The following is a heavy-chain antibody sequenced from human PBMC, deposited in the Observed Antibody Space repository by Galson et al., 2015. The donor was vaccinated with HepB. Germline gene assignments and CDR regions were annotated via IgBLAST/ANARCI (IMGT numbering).Heavy chain of an antibody. CDR3: ARESLGSGWQRVYFDQ. CDR2: ISSSASYV. D-gene: IGHD6-19*01. J-gene: IGHJ4*02. V-gene: IGHV3-21*06. CDR1: GFNFRSYA. Sequence: SLRLSCAVSGFNFRSYAIHWVRQAPGKGLEWVSSISSSASYVFYADSVKGRFTISRDNAENSVALQMNGLITDDTAVYYCARESLGSGWQRVYFDQWGQGTLVTVSP.